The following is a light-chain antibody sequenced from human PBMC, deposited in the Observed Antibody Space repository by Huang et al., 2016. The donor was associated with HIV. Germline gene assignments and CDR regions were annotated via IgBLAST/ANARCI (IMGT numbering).Light chain of an antibody. CDR1: QSVSAY. Sequence: EVVLTQSPATLSLSPGESATLSCRASQSVSAYLAWYQHRPGQAPRLLIYDTSKMATGIPARFSGSGSGTDFTLTISSLEPEDFAVYYCQQRTTWPMLTFGGGTKVEIK. CDR3: QQRTTWPMLT. V-gene: IGKV3-11*01. J-gene: IGKJ4*01. CDR2: DTS.